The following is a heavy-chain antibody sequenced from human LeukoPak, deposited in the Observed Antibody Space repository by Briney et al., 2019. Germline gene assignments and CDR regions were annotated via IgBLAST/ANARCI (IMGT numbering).Heavy chain of an antibody. Sequence: PSETLSLTCTVSGGSINSYYWSWVRRPPGKGLEWIGYVAYSGSTNYTPSLKSRLTISVDTSKNQFSLRLSSVTAADTAVYYCARTVSGYYFNSWGQGTLVTVSS. D-gene: IGHD6-19*01. CDR3: ARTVSGYYFNS. J-gene: IGHJ4*02. CDR2: VAYSGST. CDR1: GGSINSYY. V-gene: IGHV4-59*01.